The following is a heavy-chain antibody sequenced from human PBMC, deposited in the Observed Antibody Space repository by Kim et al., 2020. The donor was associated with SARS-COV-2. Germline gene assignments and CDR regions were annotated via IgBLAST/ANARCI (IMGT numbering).Heavy chain of an antibody. D-gene: IGHD3-16*02. V-gene: IGHV3-23*01. CDR2: ISGSGGST. Sequence: GGSLRLSCAASGFTFSSYAMSWVRQAPGKGLEWVSAISGSGGSTYYADSVKGRFTISRDNSKNTLYLQMNSLSAEDTAVYYCAKIPGGYDYVWGSYRYMYYWGQGTLVTVSS. J-gene: IGHJ4*02. CDR3: AKIPGGYDYVWGSYRYMYY. CDR1: GFTFSSYA.